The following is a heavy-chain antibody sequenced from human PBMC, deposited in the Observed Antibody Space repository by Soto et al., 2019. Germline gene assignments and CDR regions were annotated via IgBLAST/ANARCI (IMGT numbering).Heavy chain of an antibody. CDR1: GGSISSYY. D-gene: IGHD2-2*01. V-gene: IGHV4-59*01. J-gene: IGHJ5*02. CDR2: IYYSGST. CDR3: ARHIVVVPAAPGGNWFDP. Sequence: PSETLSLTCTVSGGSISSYYWSWIRQPPGKGLEWIGYIYYSGSTNYNPSLKSRVTISVDTSKNQFSLKLSPVTAADTAVYYCARHIVVVPAAPGGNWFDPWGQGTLVTVSS.